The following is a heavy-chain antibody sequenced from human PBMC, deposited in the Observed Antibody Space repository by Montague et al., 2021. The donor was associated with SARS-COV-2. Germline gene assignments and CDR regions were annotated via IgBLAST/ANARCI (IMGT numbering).Heavy chain of an antibody. CDR2: ISSSGATI. CDR3: ATNKYCTLHDCLHGRHYFDH. J-gene: IGHJ4*02. V-gene: IGHV3-48*03. D-gene: IGHD2-8*01. CDR1: GFDFFNFD. Sequence: SLRLSCVASGFDFFNFDMAWVRQAPGRGLEWISDISSSGATILYADSLEGRFTISRDNIQKSLYLQMNSLRAEDTAVYYCATNKYCTLHDCLHGRHYFDHWGQGTLVTVSS.